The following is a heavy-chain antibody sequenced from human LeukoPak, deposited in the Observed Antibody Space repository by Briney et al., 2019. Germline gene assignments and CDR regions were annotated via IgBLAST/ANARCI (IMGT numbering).Heavy chain of an antibody. CDR1: GGSISSYY. D-gene: IGHD3-10*01. Sequence: SETLSLTCTVSGGSISSYYWSWIRQPPGKGLEWIGYIYTSGSTNYNPSLKSRVTISVDTSKNQFSLKLSSVTAVDTAVYYCARGGFGEYYFDYWGQGTLVTVSS. CDR3: ARGGFGEYYFDY. CDR2: IYTSGST. J-gene: IGHJ4*02. V-gene: IGHV4-4*09.